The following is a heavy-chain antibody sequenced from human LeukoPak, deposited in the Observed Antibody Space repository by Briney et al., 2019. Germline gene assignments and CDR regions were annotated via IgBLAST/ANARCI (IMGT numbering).Heavy chain of an antibody. J-gene: IGHJ3*02. CDR3: ATVSGLLHTHDAFDI. CDR2: ISSSSSYI. CDR1: GFTFSNYA. Sequence: GGSLRLSCAASGFTFSNYAMSWVRQAPGKGLEWVSSISSSSSYIYYADSVKGRFTISRDNAKNSLYLQMNSLGAEDTAVYYCATVSGLLHTHDAFDIWGQGTMVTVSS. V-gene: IGHV3-21*01. D-gene: IGHD2-21*02.